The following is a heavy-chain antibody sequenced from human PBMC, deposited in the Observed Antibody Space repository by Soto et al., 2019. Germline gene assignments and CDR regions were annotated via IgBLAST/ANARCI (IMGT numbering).Heavy chain of an antibody. CDR2: IYYSGST. V-gene: IGHV4-39*01. D-gene: IGHD2-21*02. CDR1: GDSISNRSYY. Sequence: PSETHSLTCTVTGDSISNRSYYWGWIRQPPGKGLEWIGSIYYSGSTYNNPSLKSRVSMSVDTSKNQFSLKLRSVTAADTALYYCARQRTSVVTQAYFDSWGQGSLVTVSS. CDR3: ARQRTSVVTQAYFDS. J-gene: IGHJ4*02.